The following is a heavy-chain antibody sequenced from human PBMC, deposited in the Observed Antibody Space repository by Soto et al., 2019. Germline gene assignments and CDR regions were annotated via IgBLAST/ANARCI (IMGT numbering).Heavy chain of an antibody. V-gene: IGHV1-18*04. Sequence: ASVKVSCKXSGYTFTSYGISWVRQAPGQGLEWMGWISAYNGNTNYAQKLQGRVTMTTDTSTSTAYMELRSLRSDDTAVYYCARVHLHYHFWSGYYVDYYYYGMDVWGQGTTVTVSS. J-gene: IGHJ6*02. CDR3: ARVHLHYHFWSGYYVDYYYYGMDV. CDR2: ISAYNGNT. D-gene: IGHD3-3*01. CDR1: GYTFTSYG.